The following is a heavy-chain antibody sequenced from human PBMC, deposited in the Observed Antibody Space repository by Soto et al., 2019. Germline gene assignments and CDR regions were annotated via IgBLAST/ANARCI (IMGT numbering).Heavy chain of an antibody. CDR3: ARGNGWLNWFDP. Sequence: ASVKVSCKASGYTFTSYAMHWVRQAPGQRLEWMGWINAGNGNTKYSQKFQGRVTITRDTSASTAYMELSSLRSEDTAVYYCARGNGWLNWFDPWGQGTLVTVSS. D-gene: IGHD6-19*01. CDR2: INAGNGNT. CDR1: GYTFTSYA. V-gene: IGHV1-3*01. J-gene: IGHJ5*02.